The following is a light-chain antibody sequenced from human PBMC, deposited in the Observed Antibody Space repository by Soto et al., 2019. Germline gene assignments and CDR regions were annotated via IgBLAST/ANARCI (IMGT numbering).Light chain of an antibody. CDR2: AAS. CDR3: QPANSCPS. J-gene: IGKJ4*01. V-gene: IGKV1-12*02. CDR1: QGISSW. Sequence: DIQMTQSPSSVSASVGYRVTITCRASQGISSWLAWYQQKPGKAPKLRIYAASSLQSGVPPRFSATGSGTDFTLTINTLQTEDFATYYCQPANSCPSFGGGTKVEIK.